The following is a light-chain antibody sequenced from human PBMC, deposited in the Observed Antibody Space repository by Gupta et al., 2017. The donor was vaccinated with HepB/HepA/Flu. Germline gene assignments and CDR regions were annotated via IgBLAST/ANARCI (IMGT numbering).Light chain of an antibody. Sequence: IVMTQSPDSLAVSLGERATVNCKSSQNILSSYNNKNYLDWYQQKPGQPPKLLITWASNRQFGAPVSFSGGGYETDFTLTSSRPQDEDVAVYYQHQHYTPLTFGEGTKVEIK. CDR3: HQHYTPLT. J-gene: IGKJ1*01. CDR1: QNILSSYNNKNY. CDR2: WAS. V-gene: IGKV4-1*01.